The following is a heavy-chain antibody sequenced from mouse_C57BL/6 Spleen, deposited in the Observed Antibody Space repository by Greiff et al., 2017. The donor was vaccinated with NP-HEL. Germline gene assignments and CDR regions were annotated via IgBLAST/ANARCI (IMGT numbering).Heavy chain of an antibody. D-gene: IGHD2-4*01. CDR3: ARGYDSPSFAY. V-gene: IGHV1-69*01. J-gene: IGHJ3*01. CDR2: IDPSDSYT. CDR1: GYTFTSYW. Sequence: QVQLQQPGAELVMPGASVKLSCKASGYTFTSYWMHWVKHRPGQGLEWIGEIDPSDSYTNYNQKFKGKSTLTVDKSSSTAYMQLSSLTSEDSAVYYCARGYDSPSFAYWGQGTLVTVSA.